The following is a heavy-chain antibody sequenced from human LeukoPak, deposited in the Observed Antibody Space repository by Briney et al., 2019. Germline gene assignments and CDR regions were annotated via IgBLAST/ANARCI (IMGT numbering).Heavy chain of an antibody. CDR1: GYTFTSYY. D-gene: IGHD1-26*01. CDR2: INPTGGST. CDR3: ARDNSVGDNAWWFDP. J-gene: IGHJ5*02. Sequence: ASVKVSCKASGYTFTSYYMHWVRQAPGQGLEWMGLINPTGGSTGYAQKFQGRVTMTRDMFTSTDYMELSSLRSEDTAIYYCARDNSVGDNAWWFDPWGQGTLVTVSS. V-gene: IGHV1-46*01.